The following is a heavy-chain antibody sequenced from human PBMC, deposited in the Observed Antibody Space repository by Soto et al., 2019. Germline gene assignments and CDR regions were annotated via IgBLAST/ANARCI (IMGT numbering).Heavy chain of an antibody. CDR2: IYDSGSN. Sequence: QVQLQESGPGLVNPSETLSLTCTVSGGSISGGGYYWSWIRQPPGKGLEWIVYIYDSGSNYYNPSLKSRISISVDTSRTQFSLRLSSVTAADTAVYYCAREIIPLTTYWYFDLWGRGTLVTVSS. J-gene: IGHJ2*01. D-gene: IGHD4-17*01. CDR1: GGSISGGGYY. CDR3: AREIIPLTTYWYFDL. V-gene: IGHV4-30-4*01.